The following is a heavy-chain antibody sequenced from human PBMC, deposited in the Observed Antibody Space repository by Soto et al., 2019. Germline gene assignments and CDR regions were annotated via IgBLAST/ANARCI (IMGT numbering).Heavy chain of an antibody. D-gene: IGHD5-12*01. CDR2: IYHSGST. CDR3: AAGGGLPRYY. Sequence: SVTMSLTCAVAGGTLISGGYSWSWIRQPPGKGLEWIGYIYHSGSTYYNPSLKSRVTISVDRSKNQFSLKLSSVTAADTAVYYCAAGGGLPRYYWGQGTLVTVSS. J-gene: IGHJ4*02. CDR1: GGTLISGGYS. V-gene: IGHV4-30-2*01.